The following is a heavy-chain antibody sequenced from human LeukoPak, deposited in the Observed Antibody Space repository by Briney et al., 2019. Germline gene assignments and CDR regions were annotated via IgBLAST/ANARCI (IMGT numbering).Heavy chain of an antibody. D-gene: IGHD5-12*01. J-gene: IGHJ5*02. V-gene: IGHV1-2*02. CDR3: ATVQVATIKTNWFDP. CDR1: GYTFTGYY. Sequence: ASVKVSCKASGYTFTGYYMHWVRQAPGQGLEWMGWINPNSGGTNYAQKFQGRVTMTRDMSTSTDYLELSSLRSEDTAVYYCATVQVATIKTNWFDPWGQGTLVTVSS. CDR2: INPNSGGT.